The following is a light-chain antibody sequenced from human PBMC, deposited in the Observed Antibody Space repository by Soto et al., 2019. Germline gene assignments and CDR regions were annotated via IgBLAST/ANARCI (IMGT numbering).Light chain of an antibody. CDR2: AAS. Sequence: DIELTQSPSFLSASLGDRVTITCRASQGMNSDLAWYQQKPGKAPKLLIYAASTLQSGVPSRFSGSRSGTELTLTISSLQPEDFAAYYCHQLDSYPLPFGGGTKVDI. CDR1: QGMNSD. V-gene: IGKV1-9*01. CDR3: HQLDSYPLP. J-gene: IGKJ4*01.